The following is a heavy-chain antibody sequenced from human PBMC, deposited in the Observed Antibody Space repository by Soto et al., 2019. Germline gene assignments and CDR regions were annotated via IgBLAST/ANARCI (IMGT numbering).Heavy chain of an antibody. CDR1: GYSFTSYW. Sequence: PGESLKISCKGSGYSFTSYWISWVRQMPGKGLEWMGRIDPSDSYTNYSPSFQGHVTISADKSISTAYLQWSSLKASDTAMYYCARRASSSWYVGPFDYWGQGTLVTVSS. CDR2: IDPSDSYT. J-gene: IGHJ4*02. CDR3: ARRASSSWYVGPFDY. D-gene: IGHD6-13*01. V-gene: IGHV5-10-1*01.